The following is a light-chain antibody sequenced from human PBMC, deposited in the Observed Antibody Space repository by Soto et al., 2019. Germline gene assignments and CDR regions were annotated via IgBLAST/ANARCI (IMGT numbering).Light chain of an antibody. CDR1: QSVAYTY. J-gene: IGKJ4*01. V-gene: IGKV3-20*01. CDR2: GAF. CDR3: QQYGTSPLT. Sequence: EIVLTQSPGTLSLSPGEMATLSCWASQSVAYTYLAWYQQKPGQAPRRLIHGAFSRATGIPVRFSGSGSGTDFTLTISRLESEDFAVYYCQQYGTSPLTFGGGTKV.